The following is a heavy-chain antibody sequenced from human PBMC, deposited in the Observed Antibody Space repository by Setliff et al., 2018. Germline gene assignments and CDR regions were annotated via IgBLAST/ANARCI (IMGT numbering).Heavy chain of an antibody. D-gene: IGHD2-2*01. V-gene: IGHV3-74*01. CDR2: INSDGSTT. CDR1: GFTFSSYW. CDR3: VRGYCSSSSCYGTMGY. J-gene: IGHJ4*02. Sequence: GGSLRLSCAASGFTFSSYWMHWVRHAPGRGLVWVSRINSDGSTTNYADSVKGRFTISRDNAKNTLYLQMNSLRAEDTAVYYCVRGYCSSSSCYGTMGYWGQGTLVTVSS.